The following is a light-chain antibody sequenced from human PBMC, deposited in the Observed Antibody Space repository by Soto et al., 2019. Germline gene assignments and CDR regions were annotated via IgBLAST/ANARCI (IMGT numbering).Light chain of an antibody. CDR1: QTISMW. CDR2: DAS. J-gene: IGKJ1*01. V-gene: IGKV1-5*01. Sequence: DIEMTQSPSTLSASVGDRVTITCRASQTISMWLAWYQQKPGKAPKFLIYDASTLESGVPSRFSGSGSGTEFTLTLSSLQPDDFATYYCQQYNTYTWTFGQGTKVDIK. CDR3: QQYNTYTWT.